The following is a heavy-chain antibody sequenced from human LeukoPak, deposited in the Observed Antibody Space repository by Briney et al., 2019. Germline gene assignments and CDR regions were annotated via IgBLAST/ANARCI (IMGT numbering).Heavy chain of an antibody. V-gene: IGHV4-34*01. D-gene: IGHD3-3*01. Sequence: PSETLSLTCAVYGGSFSGYYWSWIRQPPGKGLEWIGEINHSGSTNYNPSLKSRVTISVDTSKNQFSLKLSSVTAADTAVYYCARGVLEWLFHYYYYMDVWGKGTTVTVSS. CDR1: GGSFSGYY. CDR2: INHSGST. CDR3: ARGVLEWLFHYYYYMDV. J-gene: IGHJ6*03.